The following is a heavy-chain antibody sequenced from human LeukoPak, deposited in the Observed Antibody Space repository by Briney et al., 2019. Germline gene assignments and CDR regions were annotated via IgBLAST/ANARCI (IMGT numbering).Heavy chain of an antibody. Sequence: GASVKVSCKASGYTFTGYYMHWVRQAPGQGLEWMGWINPNSGGTNYAQKFQGRVTMTRDTSISTAYMELSRLRSDDTAVYYCARDNSICSGATCYHYFHYWGQGTLVTVSS. CDR1: GYTFTGYY. V-gene: IGHV1-2*02. CDR2: INPNSGGT. D-gene: IGHD2-15*01. J-gene: IGHJ4*02. CDR3: ARDNSICSGATCYHYFHY.